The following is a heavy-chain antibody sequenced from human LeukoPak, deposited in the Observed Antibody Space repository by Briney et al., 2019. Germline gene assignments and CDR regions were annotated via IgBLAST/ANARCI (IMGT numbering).Heavy chain of an antibody. CDR2: INHSGST. V-gene: IGHV4-34*01. D-gene: IGHD3-10*01. CDR1: GGSISSDY. Sequence: SETLSLTCTVSGGSISSDYWSWIRQPPGKGLEWIGEINHSGSTNYNPSLKSRVTISVDTSKNQFSLKLSSVTAADTAVYYCAREFRGVISYGMDVWGQGTTVTVSS. CDR3: AREFRGVISYGMDV. J-gene: IGHJ6*02.